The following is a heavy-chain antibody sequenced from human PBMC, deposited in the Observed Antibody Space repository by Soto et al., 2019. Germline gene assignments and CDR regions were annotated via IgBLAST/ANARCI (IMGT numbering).Heavy chain of an antibody. D-gene: IGHD6-13*01. CDR1: GRSISSDNW. J-gene: IGHJ4*02. CDR3: ARDQGSHPGD. CDR2: IHHSGST. Sequence: QVQLQESGPGLVRPSGTVSLTCAVSGRSISSDNWWSWVRQPPGKWLEWIGEIHHSGSTNYNPSLKSRVTMSVVPSKNLFSLTLNSVTAADTAFYYCARDQGSHPGDWGQGTLVSVYS. V-gene: IGHV4-4*02.